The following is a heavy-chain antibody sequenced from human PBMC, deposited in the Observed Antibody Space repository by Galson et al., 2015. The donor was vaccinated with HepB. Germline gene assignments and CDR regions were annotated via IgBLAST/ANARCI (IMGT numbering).Heavy chain of an antibody. J-gene: IGHJ4*02. V-gene: IGHV3-21*01. CDR1: GFTFSSYS. D-gene: IGHD2-15*01. Sequence: SLRLSCAASGFTFSSYSMNWVRQAPGKGLEWVSSISSSRSYIYYADSVKGRFTISRDNTKNSLYLQMNSLRAEDTAVYYCARTSKGVVGAPNVDYWRQGPLVTVSS. CDR2: ISSSRSYI. CDR3: ARTSKGVVGAPNVDY.